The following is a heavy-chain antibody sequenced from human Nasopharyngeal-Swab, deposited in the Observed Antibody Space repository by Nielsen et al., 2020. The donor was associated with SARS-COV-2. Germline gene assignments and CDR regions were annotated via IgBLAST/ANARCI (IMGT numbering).Heavy chain of an antibody. CDR3: ARAEERGRQTGRFGY. Sequence: ASVKVSCKASGYTFTSYGISWVRQAPGQGLEWMGWISAYNGNTNYAQKLQGRVSMTTDKSTSTAYMELRSLRSDDTAVYYCARAEERGRQTGRFGYWGQGTLVTVSS. CDR2: ISAYNGNT. J-gene: IGHJ4*02. V-gene: IGHV1-18*04. D-gene: IGHD7-27*01. CDR1: GYTFTSYG.